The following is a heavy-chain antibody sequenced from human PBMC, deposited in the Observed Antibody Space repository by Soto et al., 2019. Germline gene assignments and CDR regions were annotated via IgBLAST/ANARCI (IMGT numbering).Heavy chain of an antibody. CDR2: INSDGSST. CDR1: GFTFSSYW. Sequence: EVQLVESGGGLVQPGGSLRLSCAASGFTFSSYWMHWVRQAPGKGLVWVSRINSDGSSTVYVDSVKGRFTISRDNAKNTLYLQMNSLSAEDTAVYYCARSITGYSYADSWGQGTLVTASS. J-gene: IGHJ4*02. CDR3: ARSITGYSYADS. V-gene: IGHV3-74*01. D-gene: IGHD5-18*01.